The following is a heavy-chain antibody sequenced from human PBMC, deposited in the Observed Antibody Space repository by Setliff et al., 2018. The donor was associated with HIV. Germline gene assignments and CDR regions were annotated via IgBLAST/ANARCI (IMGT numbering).Heavy chain of an antibody. J-gene: IGHJ3*02. D-gene: IGHD3-9*01. Sequence: PSETLSLTCTVSGGSISSYYWSWIRQPAGKGLEWIGRIYTSGSTNYNPALKSRLTISVDTSKNQFSLNLSSVTAADPAVYYCAREKGRYFDWSHTRDAFDIWGQGTMVTVSS. CDR2: IYTSGST. CDR1: GGSISSYY. CDR3: AREKGRYFDWSHTRDAFDI. V-gene: IGHV4-4*07.